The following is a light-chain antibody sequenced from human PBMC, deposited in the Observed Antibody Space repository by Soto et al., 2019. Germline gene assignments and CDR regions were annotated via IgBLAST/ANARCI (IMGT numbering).Light chain of an antibody. Sequence: EIVLTQSPATLSWSPGERATLSCRATQSVSSYLAWYQQKPGQAPRLLIYDASNRATGIPARFSGSGSGTDFTLTISSLEPEDFAVYYCQQRSNWSLTFGGGTKVEIK. CDR3: QQRSNWSLT. CDR2: DAS. CDR1: QSVSSY. V-gene: IGKV3-11*01. J-gene: IGKJ4*01.